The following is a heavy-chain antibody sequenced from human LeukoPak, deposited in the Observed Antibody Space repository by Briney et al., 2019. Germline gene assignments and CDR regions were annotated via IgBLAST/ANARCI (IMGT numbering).Heavy chain of an antibody. CDR2: ISISGSGT. CDR1: GFSFNSYA. Sequence: GGSLRLSCAASGFSFNSYAMSWVRQAPGKGLEWVAAISISGSGTYHADSVRGRFTISRDNSKSTLYLQMNSLRVEDTAVYYCASNQRRSLGGSSYFDYWGQGTLVTVSS. D-gene: IGHD5-24*01. CDR3: ASNQRRSLGGSSYFDY. V-gene: IGHV3-23*01. J-gene: IGHJ4*02.